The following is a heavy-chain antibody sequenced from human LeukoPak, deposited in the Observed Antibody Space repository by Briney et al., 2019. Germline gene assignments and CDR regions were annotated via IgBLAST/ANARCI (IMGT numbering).Heavy chain of an antibody. V-gene: IGHV3-23*01. J-gene: IGHJ4*02. CDR3: AKWGDYDVLTGYYVPDY. Sequence: TGGSLRLSCAASGFTFSNYAMSWVRQAPGKGLEWVSAILGSGGSTYYADSVKGRFTVSRGNSKSTLYLQMNSLRAEDTALYYCAKWGDYDVLTGYYVPDYWGQGTLVTVSS. CDR2: ILGSGGST. CDR1: GFTFSNYA. D-gene: IGHD3-9*01.